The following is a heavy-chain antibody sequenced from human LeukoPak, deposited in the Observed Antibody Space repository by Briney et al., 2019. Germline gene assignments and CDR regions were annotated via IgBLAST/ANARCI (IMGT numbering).Heavy chain of an antibody. Sequence: SETLSLTCTVSGGSISTDASYWAWIRQPPGKGLEWIGSIYYSGSTYYSSSLKGRVTLSVDTSKNQFSLKMSSVTAADTAVFYCARLFSRGWEYHFGLDVWGQGTTVTVS. CDR1: GGSISTDASY. D-gene: IGHD6-19*01. V-gene: IGHV4-39*01. CDR2: IYYSGST. J-gene: IGHJ6*02. CDR3: ARLFSRGWEYHFGLDV.